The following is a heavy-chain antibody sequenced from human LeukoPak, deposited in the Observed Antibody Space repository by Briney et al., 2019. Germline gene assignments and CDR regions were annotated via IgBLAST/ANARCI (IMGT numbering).Heavy chain of an antibody. J-gene: IGHJ4*02. V-gene: IGHV4-4*02. CDR2: IYHSGST. Sequence: SGTLSLTCAVSGGPISSTNWWSWVRQPPGKGLEWIGEIYHSGSTNYNPSLRSRITISVDKSKDQFSLRLSSVTAEDTAVYYCTPSMAVAGSLDYWGQGTLVTVSS. CDR1: GGPISSTNW. CDR3: TPSMAVAGSLDY. D-gene: IGHD6-19*01.